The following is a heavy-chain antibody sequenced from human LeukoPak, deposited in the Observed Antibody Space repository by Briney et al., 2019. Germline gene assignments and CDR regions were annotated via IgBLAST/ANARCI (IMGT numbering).Heavy chain of an antibody. V-gene: IGHV3-33*01. CDR3: ARDCLVGANVEYYFDS. D-gene: IGHD1-26*01. CDR1: GFTFSNYG. CDR2: IWYDERNK. J-gene: IGHJ4*02. Sequence: GGSLRLSCAASGFTFSNYGMHWVRQAPGRGLEWVAVIWYDERNKYYADSVKGRFTISRDNSKNTLYLQMNSLRAEDTAVYYCARDCLVGANVEYYFDSWGQGTQVTVSS.